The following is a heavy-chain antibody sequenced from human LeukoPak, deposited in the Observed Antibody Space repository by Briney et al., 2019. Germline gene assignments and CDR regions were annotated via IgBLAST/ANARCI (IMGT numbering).Heavy chain of an antibody. V-gene: IGHV3-7*01. CDR3: ATSRRGSGWSYYYYYYMDV. CDR2: IKQDGSEK. Sequence: PGGSLRLSCAASGFTFSDYYMSWIRQAPGKGLEWVANIKQDGSEKYYVDSVKGRFTISRDNAKNSLYLQMNSLRAEDTAVYYCATSRRGSGWSYYYYYYMDVWGKGTTVTVSS. J-gene: IGHJ6*03. D-gene: IGHD6-19*01. CDR1: GFTFSDYY.